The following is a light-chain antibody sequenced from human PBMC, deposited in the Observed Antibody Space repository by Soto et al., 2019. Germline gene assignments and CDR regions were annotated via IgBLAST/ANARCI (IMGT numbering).Light chain of an antibody. CDR1: QSISNW. J-gene: IGKJ1*01. CDR2: KAS. Sequence: DIEMTQSPSTLAASLGDRVTITCRARQSISNWLAWYQQKPGKAPKLLIYKASSLQSGVPSRFRGSGSGTDFTLTISSLQPDDFAMYYCQQYNPSSRTFGQGTKVDIK. CDR3: QQYNPSSRT. V-gene: IGKV1-5*03.